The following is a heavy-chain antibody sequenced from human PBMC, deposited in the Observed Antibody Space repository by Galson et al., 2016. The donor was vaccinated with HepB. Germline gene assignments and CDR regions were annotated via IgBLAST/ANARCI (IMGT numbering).Heavy chain of an antibody. Sequence: TLSLTCTVSGDSISSGDYYWSWIRQHPGKGLEWIGSIYYSGNTHYKPSLKSRVTISVDTSKNQFSLKLTSVTAADTAVYYCARVKGVGMTTVNTLDYWGQGTLVTASS. CDR2: IYYSGNT. CDR1: GDSISSGDYY. J-gene: IGHJ4*02. V-gene: IGHV4-31*03. CDR3: ARVKGVGMTTVNTLDY. D-gene: IGHD4-17*01.